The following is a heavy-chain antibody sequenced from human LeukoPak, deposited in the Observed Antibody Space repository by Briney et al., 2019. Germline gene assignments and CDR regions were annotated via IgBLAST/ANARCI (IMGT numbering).Heavy chain of an antibody. V-gene: IGHV1-69*05. J-gene: IGHJ6*03. CDR2: IIPIFGTA. D-gene: IGHD6-19*01. Sequence: SVQVSCKASGGTFSSYAISWVRQAPGQGLEWMGGIIPIFGTANYAQKFQGRVTITTDESTSTAYMELSSLRSEDTAVYYCARGIAVAGPWYYMDVWGKGTTVTVSS. CDR1: GGTFSSYA. CDR3: ARGIAVAGPWYYMDV.